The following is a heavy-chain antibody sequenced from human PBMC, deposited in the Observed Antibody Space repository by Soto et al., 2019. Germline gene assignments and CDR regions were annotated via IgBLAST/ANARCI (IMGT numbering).Heavy chain of an antibody. Sequence: GGSLRLSCAASGFTFDDYAMHWVRQAPGKGLEWVSGISWNSGSIGYADSVKGRFTSSRDNAKKSLYLQMNSLRAEDTALYYCAKDAFTFGGVMLAHAFDIWGQGTMVTVSS. CDR3: AKDAFTFGGVMLAHAFDI. CDR1: GFTFDDYA. D-gene: IGHD3-16*01. V-gene: IGHV3-9*01. J-gene: IGHJ3*02. CDR2: ISWNSGSI.